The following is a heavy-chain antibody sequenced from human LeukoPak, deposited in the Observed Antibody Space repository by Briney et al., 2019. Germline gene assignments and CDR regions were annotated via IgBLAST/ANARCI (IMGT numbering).Heavy chain of an antibody. Sequence: ASVKVSCKASGYTFTSYDINWVRQATGQGLEWMGWMNPNSGNTGYAQKFQGRVTMTRNTSISTAYMELSSLRSGDTAVYYCARVTAMARTLYHYYYGMDVWGQGTTVTVSS. CDR2: MNPNSGNT. V-gene: IGHV1-8*01. CDR1: GYTFTSYD. J-gene: IGHJ6*02. CDR3: ARVTAMARTLYHYYYGMDV. D-gene: IGHD5-18*01.